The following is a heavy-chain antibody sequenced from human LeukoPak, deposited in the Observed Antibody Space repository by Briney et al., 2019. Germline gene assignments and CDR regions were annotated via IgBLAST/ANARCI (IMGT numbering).Heavy chain of an antibody. CDR2: VKQDGSDK. Sequence: PGGSLRLSCAASGFTFSNYAMNWVRQAPGKGLEWVANVKQDGSDKYYVDSVKGRFTISRDNAKNSLYLQMYSLRAEDTAVYYCARGRYCNGGNCYLDYWGQGSLVTVSS. D-gene: IGHD2-15*01. V-gene: IGHV3-7*01. CDR3: ARGRYCNGGNCYLDY. J-gene: IGHJ4*02. CDR1: GFTFSNYA.